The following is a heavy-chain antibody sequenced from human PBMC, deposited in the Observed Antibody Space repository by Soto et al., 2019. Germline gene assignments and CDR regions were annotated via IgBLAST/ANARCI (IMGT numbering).Heavy chain of an antibody. CDR1: GGSISSSSYY. Sequence: SETLSLTCTVSGGSISSSSYYWGWIRQPPGKGLEWIGSIYYSGSTYYNPSLKSRVTISVDTSKNQFSLKLSSVTAADTAVYYCARQSCSSTSCYFLYYYYGMDVWGQGTTVTVPS. J-gene: IGHJ6*02. CDR3: ARQSCSSTSCYFLYYYYGMDV. CDR2: IYYSGST. V-gene: IGHV4-39*01. D-gene: IGHD2-2*01.